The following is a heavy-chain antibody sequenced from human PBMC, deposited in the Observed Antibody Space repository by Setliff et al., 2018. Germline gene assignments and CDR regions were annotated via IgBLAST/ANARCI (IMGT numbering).Heavy chain of an antibody. CDR1: GGSISSYY. J-gene: IGHJ6*03. V-gene: IGHV4-4*08. CDR2: IYTSGST. Sequence: SETLSLTCPVSGGSISSYYWSWIRQPPGKGLEWIGYIYTSGSTNYNPSLKSRVTISVDTSKNQFSLKLSSVTAADTAVYYCARVVIRYYYYYMDVWGKGTTVTVSS. CDR3: ARVVIRYYYYYMDV. D-gene: IGHD2-21*01.